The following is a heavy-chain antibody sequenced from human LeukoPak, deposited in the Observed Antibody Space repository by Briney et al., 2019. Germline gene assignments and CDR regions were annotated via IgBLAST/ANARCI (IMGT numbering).Heavy chain of an antibody. D-gene: IGHD6-6*01. V-gene: IGHV3-53*01. CDR3: ARSVYSSSLVYYYMDV. Sequence: GGSLRFSCAASGFFVSSNYMSWVRQAPGKGLEWGSVIYNDGSTYYADSVEGRFTISRDDSKNSLHLQMHSLRAEDTAVYYCARSVYSSSLVYYYMDVWGKGTTVTVSS. CDR1: GFFVSSNY. J-gene: IGHJ6*03. CDR2: IYNDGST.